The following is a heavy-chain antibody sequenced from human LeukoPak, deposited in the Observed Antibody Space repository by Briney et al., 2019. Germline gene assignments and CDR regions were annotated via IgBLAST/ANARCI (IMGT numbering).Heavy chain of an antibody. CDR3: ARITMVRGVITGAFDI. J-gene: IGHJ3*02. CDR2: IYPGDSDT. Sequence: GESLKISCKGSGYSFTSYWIGWVRQMPGKGLEWMGIIYPGDSDTRYSPSFQGQVTISADKSISTAYLQWSSLKASDTAMYYCARITMVRGVITGAFDIWGQGTMDAVSS. CDR1: GYSFTSYW. V-gene: IGHV5-51*01. D-gene: IGHD3-10*01.